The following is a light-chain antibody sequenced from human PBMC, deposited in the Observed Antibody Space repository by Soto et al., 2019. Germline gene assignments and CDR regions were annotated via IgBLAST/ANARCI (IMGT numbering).Light chain of an antibody. Sequence: QSALTQPASVSGSPGQSNTISCTGTSSDVGGYNSVSWYQQHPDKAPQLMIFDVSNRPSGISDRFSGSKSGNTASLTISGLQAEDEADYYCSSYTNTNSLVFGGGTKLTVL. J-gene: IGLJ2*01. CDR2: DVS. CDR1: SSDVGGYNS. V-gene: IGLV2-14*03. CDR3: SSYTNTNSLV.